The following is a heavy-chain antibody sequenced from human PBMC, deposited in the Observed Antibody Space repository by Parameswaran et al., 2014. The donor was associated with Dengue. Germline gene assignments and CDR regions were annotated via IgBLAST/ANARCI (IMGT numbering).Heavy chain of an antibody. D-gene: IGHD5-18*01. V-gene: IGHV4-34*01. J-gene: IGHJ6*02. CDR3: ARFGDPVDTAPDTHSSSPPCYGMDV. Sequence: RWIRQPPGKGLEWIGEINHSGSTNYNPSLKSRVTVSVDTSKNQFSLKLTSVTAADTAVYYCARFGDPVDTAPDTHSSSPPCYGMDVWGQGTTVTVSS. CDR2: INHSGST.